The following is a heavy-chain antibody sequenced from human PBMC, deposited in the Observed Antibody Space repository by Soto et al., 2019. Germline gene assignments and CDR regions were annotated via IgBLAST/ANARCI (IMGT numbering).Heavy chain of an antibody. CDR2: IYSGGST. J-gene: IGHJ2*01. Sequence: EVQLVETGGGLIQPGGSLRLSCAASGFTVSSNYMSWVRQAPGKGLEWVSVIYSGGSTYYADSVKGRFTISRDNSKNTLYLQINSLRAEDTAVYYCAGPSSGWSAHTGPGYFDLWGRGTLVTVSS. V-gene: IGHV3-53*02. D-gene: IGHD6-19*01. CDR1: GFTVSSNY. CDR3: AGPSSGWSAHTGPGYFDL.